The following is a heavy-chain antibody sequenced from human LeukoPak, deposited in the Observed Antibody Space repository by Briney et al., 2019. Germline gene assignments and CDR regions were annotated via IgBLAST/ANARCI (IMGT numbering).Heavy chain of an antibody. CDR2: ISAYNGNT. CDR1: GYTFTSYG. V-gene: IGHV1-18*01. Sequence: GASVKVSCKASGYTFTSYGISWVRQAPGQGLEWMGRISAYNGNTNYAQKLQGRVTMTTDTSTSTAYMELRSLRSDDTAVYYCARDRYYDFWSGYYYDYWGQGTLVTVSS. CDR3: ARDRYYDFWSGYYYDY. J-gene: IGHJ4*02. D-gene: IGHD3-3*01.